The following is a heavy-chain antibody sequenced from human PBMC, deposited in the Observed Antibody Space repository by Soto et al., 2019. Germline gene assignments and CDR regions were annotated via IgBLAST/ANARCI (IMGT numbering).Heavy chain of an antibody. D-gene: IGHD2-15*01. J-gene: IGHJ5*02. CDR1: GGSISSGGHF. CDR2: IYHSGYT. Sequence: QVQLQESGSGLVKPSQTLSLTCVVSGGSISSGGHFWSWIRQPPGKGLECIGYIYHSGYTYYNPFLKSRVTISVDRSKNRLSLKLSSVTAADTAVYYCARGAGLLPEGFDPWGQGTLVTVSS. V-gene: IGHV4-30-2*01. CDR3: ARGAGLLPEGFDP.